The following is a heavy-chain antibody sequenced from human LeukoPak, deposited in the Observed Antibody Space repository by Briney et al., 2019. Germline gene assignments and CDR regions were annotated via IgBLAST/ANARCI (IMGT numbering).Heavy chain of an antibody. Sequence: GGSLRLSCAVSGFTFSGYSMSWVRRAPGKGLDWVSDISDSGSGTYYGDSVKGRFTISRDNSKNTLYLQMNSLRAEDTAIYYCARILTGFYDYWGRGTLVTVSS. CDR1: GFTFSGYS. CDR3: ARILTGFYDY. D-gene: IGHD3-9*01. J-gene: IGHJ4*02. V-gene: IGHV3-23*01. CDR2: ISDSGSGT.